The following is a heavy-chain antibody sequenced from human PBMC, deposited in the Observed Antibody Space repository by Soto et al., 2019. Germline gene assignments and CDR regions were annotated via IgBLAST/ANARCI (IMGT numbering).Heavy chain of an antibody. V-gene: IGHV3-33*01. Sequence: GGSLRLSCAASGFTFSSYGMHWVRQAPGKGLEWVAVIWYDGSNKYYADSVKGRFTISRDNSKNTLYLQMNSLRAEDTAVYYCARDPVTPPDCSGGSCYYYYYYMDVWGKGTTVTVSS. CDR1: GFTFSSYG. CDR2: IWYDGSNK. CDR3: ARDPVTPPDCSGGSCYYYYYYMDV. D-gene: IGHD2-15*01. J-gene: IGHJ6*03.